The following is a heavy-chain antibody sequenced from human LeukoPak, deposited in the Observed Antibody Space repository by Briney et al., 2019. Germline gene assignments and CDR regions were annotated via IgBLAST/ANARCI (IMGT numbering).Heavy chain of an antibody. CDR2: IYYTGGT. CDR1: GGSVSSGSYY. J-gene: IGHJ4*02. CDR3: ARVLLYDYVRGSYPQGPDY. D-gene: IGHD3-16*02. V-gene: IGHV4-61*01. Sequence: SETLSLTCTVSGGSVSSGSYYWSWIRQPPGKGLEWIAFIYYTGGTSDNPSLRDRVTISVDTSKNQFSLKLTSVTAADTAVYYCARVLLYDYVRGSYPQGPDYWGQGTLVTVSS.